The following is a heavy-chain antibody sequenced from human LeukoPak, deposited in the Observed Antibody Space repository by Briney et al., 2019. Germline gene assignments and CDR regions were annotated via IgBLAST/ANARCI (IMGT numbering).Heavy chain of an antibody. CDR2: INPNSGGT. CDR3: AREALGIAAAGTSP. CDR1: GYTFTVYY. V-gene: IGHV1-2*06. J-gene: IGHJ5*02. D-gene: IGHD6-13*01. Sequence: ASVKVSCKASGYTFTVYYMHWVRQAPGQGLEWMGRINPNSGGTNYAQKFQGRVTMTRDTSISTAYMELSRLRSDDTAVYYCAREALGIAAAGTSPWGQGTLVTVSS.